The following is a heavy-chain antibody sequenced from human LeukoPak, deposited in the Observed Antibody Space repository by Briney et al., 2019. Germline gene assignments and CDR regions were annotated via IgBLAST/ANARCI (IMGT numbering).Heavy chain of an antibody. J-gene: IGHJ4*02. CDR1: GGSITSSSYY. Sequence: SETLSLTCTVSGGSITSSSYYWGWIRQPPGKGLEWIGRIYTNGSTNYNPSLKSRVTISVDTSKNQFSLKLNSVTAADTAVYYCARGGDYIWGTYRPFDYWGQGTLVTVSS. CDR3: ARGGDYIWGTYRPFDY. CDR2: IYTNGST. V-gene: IGHV4-39*07. D-gene: IGHD3-16*02.